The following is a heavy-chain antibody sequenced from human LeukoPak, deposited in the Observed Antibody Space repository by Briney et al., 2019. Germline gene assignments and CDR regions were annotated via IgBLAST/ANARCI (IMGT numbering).Heavy chain of an antibody. Sequence: PSQTLSLTCTVSGGSISSGSYYWSWIRQPAGKGLEWIGRIYTSGSTNYNPSLKSRVTISVDTSKNQFSLKLSSVTAADTAVYYCATPTSSSGYGAFDIWGQGTMVTVSS. CDR1: GGSISSGSYY. J-gene: IGHJ3*02. D-gene: IGHD6-6*01. CDR3: ATPTSSSGYGAFDI. V-gene: IGHV4-61*02. CDR2: IYTSGST.